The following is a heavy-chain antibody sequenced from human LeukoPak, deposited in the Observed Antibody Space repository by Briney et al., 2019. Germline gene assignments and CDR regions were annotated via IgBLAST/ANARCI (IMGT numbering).Heavy chain of an antibody. CDR2: FDPEDGET. V-gene: IGHV1-24*01. D-gene: IGHD1-14*01. CDR1: GYTLTELS. J-gene: IGHJ3*02. Sequence: ASVKVSCKVSGYTLTELSMHWVRQAPGKGLEWMGGFDPEDGETIYAQKFQGRVTMTEDTSTDTAYMELSSLRSEDTAVYYCAIAPLFAGAFDIWGQGTMVTVSS. CDR3: AIAPLFAGAFDI.